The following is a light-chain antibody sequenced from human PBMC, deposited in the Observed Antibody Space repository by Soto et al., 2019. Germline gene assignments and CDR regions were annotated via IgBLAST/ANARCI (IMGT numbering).Light chain of an antibody. V-gene: IGKV3-20*01. CDR1: QSVTSPF. CDR2: STS. Sequence: EIVFTQSPGTLSLSPGERATLSCRASQSVTSPFLVWYQQKPGQPPRLLIYSTSGRATGIPDRFSGSGSGTDFTLTISSLEPEDSAVYYCQQYGSSPRTFGQGTKVDMK. CDR3: QQYGSSPRT. J-gene: IGKJ1*01.